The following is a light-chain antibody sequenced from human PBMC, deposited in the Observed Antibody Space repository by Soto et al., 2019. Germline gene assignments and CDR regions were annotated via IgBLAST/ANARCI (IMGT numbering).Light chain of an antibody. Sequence: EIVMTQSPATLSVSPGERATLSCRASQSVSSNLAWYQQKPGQAPRLLTYGASTRATGIPAWFSGSGSGTEFTLTISSLQSEDFAVYYCQQYNSWPRTFGQGTKLEIK. CDR2: GAS. V-gene: IGKV3-15*01. J-gene: IGKJ2*01. CDR1: QSVSSN. CDR3: QQYNSWPRT.